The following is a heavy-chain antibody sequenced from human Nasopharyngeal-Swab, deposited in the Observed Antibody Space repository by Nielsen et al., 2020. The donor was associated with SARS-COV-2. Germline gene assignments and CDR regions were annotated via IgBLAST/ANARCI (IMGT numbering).Heavy chain of an antibody. D-gene: IGHD6-6*01. CDR2: IYSGGST. J-gene: IGHJ2*01. CDR1: GFTVSSNY. V-gene: IGHV3-53*01. Sequence: GSLRLSCAASGFTVSSNYMSWVRQAPGKGLEWVSVIYSGGSTYYADSVKGRFTISRDNSKNTLYLQMNSLRAEDTAVYYCATPQALSIAAGFDLWGRGTLVTVSS. CDR3: ATPQALSIAAGFDL.